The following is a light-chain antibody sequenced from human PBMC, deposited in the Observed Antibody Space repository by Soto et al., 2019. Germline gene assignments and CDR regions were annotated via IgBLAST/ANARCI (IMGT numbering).Light chain of an antibody. V-gene: IGKV1-5*01. CDR3: QQYSSYSG. CDR1: QSISRW. CDR2: DAS. J-gene: IGKJ1*01. Sequence: DIQMTQSPSTLSASVGYRVTITCRASQSISRWLAWYHQKPGKAPKLLIYDASSLESGVPSRFSGSGSGTEFTLTISSLQPDDFATYYCQQYSSYSGFGQGTKGDIK.